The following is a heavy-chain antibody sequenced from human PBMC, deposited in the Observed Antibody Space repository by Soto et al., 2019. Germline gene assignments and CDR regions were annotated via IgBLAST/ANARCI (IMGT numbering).Heavy chain of an antibody. V-gene: IGHV3-30*18. J-gene: IGHJ4*02. D-gene: IGHD3-22*01. Sequence: TGGSLRLSCAASGFTFSSYGMHWVRQAPGKGLEWVAVISYDGSNKYYADSVKGRFTISRDNSKNTLYLQMNSLRAEDTAVYYCAKDRNYYDSSGQYFDYWGQGTLVTVSS. CDR3: AKDRNYYDSSGQYFDY. CDR2: ISYDGSNK. CDR1: GFTFSSYG.